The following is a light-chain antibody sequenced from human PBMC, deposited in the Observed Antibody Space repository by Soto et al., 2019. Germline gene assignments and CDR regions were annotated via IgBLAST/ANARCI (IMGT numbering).Light chain of an antibody. CDR1: QSFTSNY. CDR2: GAS. J-gene: IGKJ1*01. V-gene: IGKV3-20*01. Sequence: EIVLTQSPGTLSLSPGERATLSCGASQSFTSNYLAWYQQKPGQAPRLLIYGASTRATGIPDRFSGSGSGTDFTLTISVLQPEDSATYYCQQTYKTPLTFGQGTKVDIK. CDR3: QQTYKTPLT.